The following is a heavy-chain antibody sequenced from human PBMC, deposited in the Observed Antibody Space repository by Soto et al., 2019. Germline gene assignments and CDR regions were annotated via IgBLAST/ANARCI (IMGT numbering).Heavy chain of an antibody. D-gene: IGHD1-26*01. J-gene: IGHJ4*02. CDR1: GFTVSSNY. CDR3: ARAIRYSGSYYEYYFDY. Sequence: GGSLRLSCAASGFTVSSNYMSWVRQAPGKGLEWVSVIYSGGGTYYADSVKGRFTISRDNSKNTLYLQMNSLRAEDTAVYYCARAIRYSGSYYEYYFDYWGQGTLVTVSP. V-gene: IGHV3-53*01. CDR2: IYSGGGT.